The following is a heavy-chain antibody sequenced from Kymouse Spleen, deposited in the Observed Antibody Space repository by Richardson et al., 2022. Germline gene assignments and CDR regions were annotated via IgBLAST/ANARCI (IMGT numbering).Heavy chain of an antibody. D-gene: IGHD2-2*02. CDR2: ISGSGGST. V-gene: IGHV3-23*04. Sequence: EVQLVESGGGLVQPGGSLRLSCAASGFTFSSYAMSWVRQAPGKGLEWVSAISGSGGSTYYADSVKGRFTISRDNSKNTLYLQMNSLRAEDTAVYYCAKDQGLDIVVVPAAGDYYYYGMDVWGQGTTVTVSS. CDR1: GFTFSSYA. J-gene: IGHJ6*02. CDR3: AKDQGLDIVVVPAAGDYYYYGMDV.